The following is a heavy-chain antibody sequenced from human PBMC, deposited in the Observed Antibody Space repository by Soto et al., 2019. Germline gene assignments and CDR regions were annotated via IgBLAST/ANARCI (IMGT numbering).Heavy chain of an antibody. D-gene: IGHD6-13*01. CDR2: INRSGST. Sequence: QVQLQQWGAGLLKPSETLSLTCAVYGGLSSGYCWSWIRQPPGKGLEWIGEINRSGSTIYNPSLQSRVTILVDTSKNQFSLKLSSVTAADTAVYFCARRGITAGGRDGFDIWGQGTMVTVSS. CDR1: GGLSSGYC. J-gene: IGHJ3*02. V-gene: IGHV4-34*01. CDR3: ARRGITAGGRDGFDI.